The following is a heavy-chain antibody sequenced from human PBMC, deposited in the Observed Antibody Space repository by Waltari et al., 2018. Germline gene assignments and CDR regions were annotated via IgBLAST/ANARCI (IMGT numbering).Heavy chain of an antibody. CDR2: INPIGGST. J-gene: IGHJ5*02. Sequence: QVQLVQSGAEVKKPGASVKVSCKASGYTFTGYYMHWVRQAPGQGLEWMGWINPIGGSTSYAQKFQGRVTMTRDTATSTVYMEVSSLRTEETAVYYCAGEWKGDCWMVSNPWGQGTLVTCSS. CDR3: AGEWKGDCWMVSNP. CDR1: GYTFTGYY. D-gene: IGHD2-21*02. V-gene: IGHV1-46*01.